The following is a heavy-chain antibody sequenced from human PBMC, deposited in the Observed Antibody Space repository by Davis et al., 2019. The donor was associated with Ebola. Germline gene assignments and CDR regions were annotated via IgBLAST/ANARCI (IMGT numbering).Heavy chain of an antibody. J-gene: IGHJ4*02. V-gene: IGHV1-69*04. CDR1: GGPFSSAG. D-gene: IGHD1-26*01. Sequence: AASVTVSCKASGGPFSSAGISWVRQAPGQGLEWMGRIIHILGMTDYAQKFQGRVIITADKSTNTAYMELHSLRSEDTALYYCARDQGVGASRIGHWGQGSLVIVSS. CDR2: IIHILGMT. CDR3: ARDQGVGASRIGH.